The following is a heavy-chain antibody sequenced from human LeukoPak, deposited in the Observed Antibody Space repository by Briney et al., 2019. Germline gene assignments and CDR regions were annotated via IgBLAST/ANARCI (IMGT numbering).Heavy chain of an antibody. D-gene: IGHD2-2*01. J-gene: IGHJ6*03. CDR3: ARMTVVPAVDYYYYMDV. Sequence: SQTLSLTCTVSGGSISSGSYYWSWIRQPAGKGLEWIGRIYTSGSTNYNPSLKSRVTMSVDTSKNQFSLKLSSVTAADTAVYYCARMTVVPAVDYYYYMDVWGKGTTVTVSS. V-gene: IGHV4-61*02. CDR2: IYTSGST. CDR1: GGSISSGSYY.